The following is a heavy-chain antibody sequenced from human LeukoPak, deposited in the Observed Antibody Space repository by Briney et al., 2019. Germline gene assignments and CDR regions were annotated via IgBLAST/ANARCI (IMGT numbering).Heavy chain of an antibody. Sequence: SETLSLTCAVYGGSFSGYYWSWIRQPPGKELEWIGEINHSGSTNYNPSLKSRVTISVGTSKNQFSLKLSSVTAADTAVYYCARGTLVVVVAATAYYYYYMDVWGKGTTVTVSS. CDR2: INHSGST. V-gene: IGHV4-34*01. CDR1: GGSFSGYY. CDR3: ARGTLVVVVAATAYYYYYMDV. D-gene: IGHD2-15*01. J-gene: IGHJ6*03.